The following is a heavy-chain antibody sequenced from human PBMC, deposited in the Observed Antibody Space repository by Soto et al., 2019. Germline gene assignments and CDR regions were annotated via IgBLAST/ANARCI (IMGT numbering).Heavy chain of an antibody. V-gene: IGHV3-9*01. CDR3: AKASEIEYSSSLDY. D-gene: IGHD6-6*01. CDR1: GFTFDDYA. Sequence: EVQLVESGGGLVQPGRSLRLSCAASGFTFDDYAMHWVRQAPGKGLEWVSGISWNSGSIGYADSVKGRFTISRDNAKNSLYLQMNSLRAEDTALYYCAKASEIEYSSSLDYWGQGTLVTVSS. J-gene: IGHJ4*02. CDR2: ISWNSGSI.